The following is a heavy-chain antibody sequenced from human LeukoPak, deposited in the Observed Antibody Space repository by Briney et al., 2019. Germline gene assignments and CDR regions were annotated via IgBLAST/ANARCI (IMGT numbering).Heavy chain of an antibody. CDR1: GFTFSSYE. V-gene: IGHV3-21*01. CDR3: ARAPYDSSGYYFDY. J-gene: IGHJ4*02. D-gene: IGHD3-22*01. CDR2: ISSSSNYI. Sequence: GGSLRLSCAASGFTFSSYEMSWVRQAPGKGLEWVSSISSSSNYIYYADSVKGRFTISRDNAKNSLYLQMNGLRAEDTAVYYCARAPYDSSGYYFDYWGQGTLVTVSS.